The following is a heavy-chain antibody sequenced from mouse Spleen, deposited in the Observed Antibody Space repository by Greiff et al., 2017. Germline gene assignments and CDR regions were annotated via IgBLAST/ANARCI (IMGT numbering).Heavy chain of an antibody. CDR2: FYPGSGSI. Sequence: VKLMESGAELVKPGASVKLSCKASGYTFTEYTIHWVKQRSGQGLEWIGWFYPGSGSIKYNEKFKDKATLTADKSSSTVYMELSRLTSEDSAVYFCARHEDYYDGSYAWFAYWGQGTLVTVSA. V-gene: IGHV1-62-2*01. CDR1: GYTFTEYT. J-gene: IGHJ3*01. D-gene: IGHD1-1*01. CDR3: ARHEDYYDGSYAWFAY.